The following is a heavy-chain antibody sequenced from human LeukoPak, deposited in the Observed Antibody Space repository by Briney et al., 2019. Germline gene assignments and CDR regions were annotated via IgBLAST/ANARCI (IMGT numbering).Heavy chain of an antibody. V-gene: IGHV3-23*01. CDR1: GFTFSSYA. CDR2: ISGSGGST. CDR3: ARSEYYYGSGSYSDY. D-gene: IGHD3-10*01. J-gene: IGHJ4*02. Sequence: GGSLRLSCAASGFTFSSYAMSWVRQAPGKGLEWVSAISGSGGSTYYADSVKGRFTISRDDAKNSLYLQMNSLRAEDTAVYYCARSEYYYGSGSYSDYWGQGTLVTVSS.